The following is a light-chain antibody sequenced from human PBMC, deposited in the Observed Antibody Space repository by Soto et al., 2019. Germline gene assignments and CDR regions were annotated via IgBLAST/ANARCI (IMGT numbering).Light chain of an antibody. V-gene: IGKV3-15*01. J-gene: IGKJ1*01. Sequence: EIVMTQSPATLSVSPGERATLSCWASQSVSSNLAWYQQKPGQAPRLLIYGASTGATGLPARFSGSESGTEFTLTISCLQSEDFATYYCQQYYSFPRTFGQGTKVDVK. CDR2: GAS. CDR3: QQYYSFPRT. CDR1: QSVSSN.